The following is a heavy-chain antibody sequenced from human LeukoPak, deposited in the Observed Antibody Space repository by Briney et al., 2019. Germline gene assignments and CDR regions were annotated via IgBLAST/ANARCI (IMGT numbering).Heavy chain of an antibody. V-gene: IGHV3-30*04. Sequence: PGRSLRLSCAASGFTFSSYAMHWVRQAPGKGLEWVAVISYDGSNKYYADSVKGRFTISRDNSKNTLYLQMNSLRAEDTAVYYCAKKTSGSGYFEHWGQGTLVTVSS. CDR3: AKKTSGSGYFEH. CDR1: GFTFSSYA. D-gene: IGHD3-10*01. CDR2: ISYDGSNK. J-gene: IGHJ4*02.